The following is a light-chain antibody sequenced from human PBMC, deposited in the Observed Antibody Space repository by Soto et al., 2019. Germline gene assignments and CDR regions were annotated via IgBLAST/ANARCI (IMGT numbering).Light chain of an antibody. V-gene: IGLV3-21*02. CDR1: NIGSKS. J-gene: IGLJ2*01. CDR2: DDS. Sequence: SYELTQPPSLSVAPGRTATISCGGTNIGSKSVHWFQQRPGQAPVLLVYDDSDRPAGIPERFSGSNSGNTATLTISRVEAGDEADYYCQVWDSASYHQVFGGGTKVTVL. CDR3: QVWDSASYHQV.